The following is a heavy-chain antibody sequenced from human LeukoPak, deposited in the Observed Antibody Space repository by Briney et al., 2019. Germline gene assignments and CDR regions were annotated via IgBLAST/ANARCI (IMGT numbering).Heavy chain of an antibody. CDR1: GYTFTSYY. D-gene: IGHD3-3*01. CDR3: ARSHPILDFDY. J-gene: IGHJ4*02. Sequence: ASVKVSCKASGYTFTSYYMHWVRQAPGQGLEWMGIINPSGGSTSYAQKFQGRVTMARDTSTSTVYMELSSLRSEDTAVYYCARSHPILDFDYWGQGTLVTVSS. CDR2: INPSGGST. V-gene: IGHV1-46*01.